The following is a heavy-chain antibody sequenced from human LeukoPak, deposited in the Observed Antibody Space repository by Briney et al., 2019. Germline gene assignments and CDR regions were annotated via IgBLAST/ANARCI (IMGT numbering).Heavy chain of an antibody. D-gene: IGHD2-2*01. V-gene: IGHV5-51*01. CDR2: INPDDSDI. Sequence: GESLKISCKGSGYKFSSYWIGRVRQMSGKGLEWMGVINPDDSDIRYSPSFEGQVTISADKSTSTAYLQWNSLEASDTAMYYCARVVVPAAISYWGQGTPVTVFS. CDR3: ARVVVPAAISY. J-gene: IGHJ4*02. CDR1: GYKFSSYW.